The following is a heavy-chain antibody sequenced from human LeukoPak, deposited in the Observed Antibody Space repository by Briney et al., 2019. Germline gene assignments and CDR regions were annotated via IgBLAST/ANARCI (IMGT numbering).Heavy chain of an antibody. V-gene: IGHV3-21*04. D-gene: IGHD3-9*01. CDR1: GFTFSSYS. CDR2: ISSSSSYI. CDR3: APDILTGYFLDAFDI. J-gene: IGHJ3*02. Sequence: GGSLRLSCAASGFTFSSYSMNWVRQAPGKGLEWVSSISSSSSYIYYADSVKGRFTISRDNAKNSLYLQMNSLRAEDTAVYYCAPDILTGYFLDAFDIWGQGTMVTVSS.